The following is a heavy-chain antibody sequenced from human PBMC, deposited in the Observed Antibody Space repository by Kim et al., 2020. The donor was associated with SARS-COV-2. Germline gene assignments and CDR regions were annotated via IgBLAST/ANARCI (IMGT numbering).Heavy chain of an antibody. CDR1: GFTFSTYA. J-gene: IGHJ6*02. D-gene: IGHD6-6*01. Sequence: GGSLRLSCAASGFTFSTYAMSWVRQAPGKGLEWVSSVSGRGGSTYYADSVKGRFTISRDNSKKTLFLQMNSLRVDDTAVYYCAKVNNSLSYYYYYVMDVWGQGTTVTVSS. CDR3: AKVNNSLSYYYYYVMDV. V-gene: IGHV3-23*01. CDR2: VSGRGGST.